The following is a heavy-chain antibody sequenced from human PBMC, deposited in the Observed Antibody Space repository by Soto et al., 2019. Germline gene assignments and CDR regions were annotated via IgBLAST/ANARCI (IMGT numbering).Heavy chain of an antibody. CDR2: IIPIFGTA. D-gene: IGHD3-3*01. J-gene: IGHJ6*02. CDR1: GGTFSSYA. V-gene: IGHV1-69*13. CDR3: ARGVLRFLEWLLQSPDTYYGMDV. Sequence: RASVKVSCKASGGTFSSYAISWVRQAPGQGLEWMGGIIPIFGTANYAQKFQGRVTITADESTSTAYMELSSLRSEDTAVYYCARGVLRFLEWLLQSPDTYYGMDVWGQGTTVTVSS.